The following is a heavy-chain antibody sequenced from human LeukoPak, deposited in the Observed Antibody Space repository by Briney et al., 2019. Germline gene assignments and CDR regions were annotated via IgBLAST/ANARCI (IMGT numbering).Heavy chain of an antibody. CDR3: ARERLGSYRGHFDC. J-gene: IGHJ4*02. CDR1: GFTFSSYA. Sequence: QAGGSLRLSCAASGFTFSSYAMHWVRQAPGKGLEWVAVISYDGSNKYYADSVKGRFTISRDNSKNTLYLQMNSLRAEDTAVYYCARERLGSYRGHFDCWGQGTLVTVSS. CDR2: ISYDGSNK. D-gene: IGHD1-26*01. V-gene: IGHV3-30-3*01.